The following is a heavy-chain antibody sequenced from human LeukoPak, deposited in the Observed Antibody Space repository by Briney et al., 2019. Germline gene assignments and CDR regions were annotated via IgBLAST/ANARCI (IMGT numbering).Heavy chain of an antibody. D-gene: IGHD6-19*01. V-gene: IGHV1-2*02. CDR1: GYTFTGYY. CDR2: INPNSGGT. J-gene: IGHJ3*02. CDR3: ARDVPRIYSSGWYDAFDI. Sequence: ASVKVSCKASGYTFTGYYMHWVRQAPGQGLEWMGWINPNSGGTNYAQKFQGRVTMTRDTSISTAYMELSRLRSDDTAVYYCARDVPRIYSSGWYDAFDIWGQGTMVTVSS.